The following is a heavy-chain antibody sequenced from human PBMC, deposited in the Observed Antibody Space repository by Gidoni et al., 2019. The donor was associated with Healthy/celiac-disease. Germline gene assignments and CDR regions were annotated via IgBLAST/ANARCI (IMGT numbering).Heavy chain of an antibody. V-gene: IGHV1-18*04. J-gene: IGHJ6*02. CDR1: GYTFPSSG. Sequence: QVQLVQSGAEVKKPGSSVKVSCKASGYTFPSSGISWVRQAPGQGLEWMRWISAYNGKTNYAQKLQGRVTMTTDTSTSKAYMELRSLRSDDTAVYYWARTPWIQLWLGDYGMDVWGQGTTVTVSS. CDR2: ISAYNGKT. D-gene: IGHD5-18*01. CDR3: ARTPWIQLWLGDYGMDV.